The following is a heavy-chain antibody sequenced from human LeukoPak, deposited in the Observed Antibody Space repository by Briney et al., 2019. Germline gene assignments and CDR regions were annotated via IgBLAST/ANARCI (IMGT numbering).Heavy chain of an antibody. Sequence: SETLSLTCTVSGGSISSSSYYWGWTRQPPGKGLEWIGSIYYSGRTYYNPSLKSRVTISVDTSKNQFSLKLSSVTAADTAVYYCARARNYYDSSDYYYEGDAFDIWGQGTMVTVSS. D-gene: IGHD3-22*01. V-gene: IGHV4-39*07. CDR1: GGSISSSSYY. J-gene: IGHJ3*02. CDR3: ARARNYYDSSDYYYEGDAFDI. CDR2: IYYSGRT.